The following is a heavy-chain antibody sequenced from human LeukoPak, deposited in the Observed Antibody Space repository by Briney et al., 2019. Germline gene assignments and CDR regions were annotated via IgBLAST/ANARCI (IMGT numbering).Heavy chain of an antibody. CDR1: GFTFSSYA. D-gene: IGHD2-2*01. J-gene: IGHJ6*03. CDR2: ISYDGSNK. CDR3: ARDSRYQLPSWPGYTNYYYYYMDV. Sequence: GGSLRLSCAASGFTFSSYAMHWVRQAPGKGLEWVSVISYDGSNKYYADSVKGRFTISRDNSKNTLYLQMNSLRAEDTAVYYCARDSRYQLPSWPGYTNYYYYYMDVWGKGTTVTVSS. V-gene: IGHV3-30-3*01.